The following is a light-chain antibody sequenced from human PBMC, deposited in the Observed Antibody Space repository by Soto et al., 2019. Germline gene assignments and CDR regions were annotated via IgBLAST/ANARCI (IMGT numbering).Light chain of an antibody. CDR1: QSIGSW. CDR3: QCHHNR. CDR2: AAS. Sequence: DIPMTQSPSTLSASVGDRVTITCRASQSIGSWLAWYQQKPGKAPKVLIYAASILGSGVPSRFSGSGSGTEFTLTISSLQPDDSATYFCQCHHNRFAQGTNLEIK. J-gene: IGKJ2*03. V-gene: IGKV1-5*03.